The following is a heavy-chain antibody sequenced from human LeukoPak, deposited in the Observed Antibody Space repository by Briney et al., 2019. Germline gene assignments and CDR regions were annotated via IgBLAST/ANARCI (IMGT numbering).Heavy chain of an antibody. CDR3: ATAGTAALPGYYFDH. V-gene: IGHV4-59*03. D-gene: IGHD6-25*01. CDR1: GAPINGYY. CDR2: IYHIGSP. J-gene: IGHJ4*02. Sequence: SETLSLTCAIFGAPINGYYWSWVRQPPGKALEWIGYIYHIGSPIYSPSLRSRVTISLDTSEKEFSLKLTSVTAADTAVYYCATAGTAALPGYYFDHWGEGMMVTVSS.